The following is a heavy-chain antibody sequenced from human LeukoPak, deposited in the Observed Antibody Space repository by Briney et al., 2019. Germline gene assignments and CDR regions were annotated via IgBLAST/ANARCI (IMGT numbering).Heavy chain of an antibody. CDR3: ARDHTAMASLLVWFDP. CDR2: IIPIFGTA. CDR1: GGTFSSYA. D-gene: IGHD5-18*01. J-gene: IGHJ5*02. V-gene: IGHV1-69*13. Sequence: VASVKVSCKASGGTFSSYAISWVRQAPGQGLEWMGGIIPIFGTANYAQKFQGRVTITADESTSTAYMELSSLRSEDTAVYYCARDHTAMASLLVWFDPWGQGTLVTVSS.